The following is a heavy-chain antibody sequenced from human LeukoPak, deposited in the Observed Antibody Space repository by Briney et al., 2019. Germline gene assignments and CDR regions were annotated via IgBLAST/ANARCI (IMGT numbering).Heavy chain of an antibody. J-gene: IGHJ4*02. CDR1: GFTFSSYS. Sequence: GGSLRLSCAASGFTFSSYSMNWVRQAPGKGLEWVSSISSSSSYIYYADSVKGRFTISRDNAKNSLYLQMNSLRAEDTAVYYCARQGLRYFDWLSVMGIDYWGQGTLVTVSS. V-gene: IGHV3-21*01. D-gene: IGHD3-9*01. CDR3: ARQGLRYFDWLSVMGIDY. CDR2: ISSSSSYI.